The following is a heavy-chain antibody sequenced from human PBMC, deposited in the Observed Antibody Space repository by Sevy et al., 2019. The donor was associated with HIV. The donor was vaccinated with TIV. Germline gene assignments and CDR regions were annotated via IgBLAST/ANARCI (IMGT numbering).Heavy chain of an antibody. J-gene: IGHJ4*02. D-gene: IGHD6-13*01. CDR2: INGRVGST. CDR1: GYSFSSYA. CDR3: ARPSPGIAAAASAFYDN. V-gene: IGHV3-23*01. Sequence: GGSLRLSCVVSGYSFSSYAISWVRQAPGKGLEWVSTINGRVGSTYYADSVKGRFPISSDNPKDTLFLQMINLRVDDTAVYDCARPSPGIAAAASAFYDNWGQGTLVTVSS.